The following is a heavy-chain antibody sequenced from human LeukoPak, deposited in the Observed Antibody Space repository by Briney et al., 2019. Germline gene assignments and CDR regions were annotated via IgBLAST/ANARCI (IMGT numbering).Heavy chain of an antibody. D-gene: IGHD1-26*01. CDR1: GGSISSYY. J-gene: IGHJ4*02. CDR2: IYYSGST. V-gene: IGHV4-59*08. Sequence: SETLSLTCTVSGGSISSYYWSWIRQPPGKGLEWIGHIYYSGSTNYNPSLKSRVTISIDTSKNQFSLKLNSVTAADTAVYYCARPHSGTYSYFDCWGQGTLVTVSS. CDR3: ARPHSGTYSYFDC.